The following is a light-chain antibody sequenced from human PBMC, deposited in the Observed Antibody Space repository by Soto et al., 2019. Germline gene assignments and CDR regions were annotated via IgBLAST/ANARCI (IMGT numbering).Light chain of an antibody. CDR2: GAS. Sequence: EIVMTQSPATLSVSPGQRATLSCRASQSVSSNLAWYQQKPGQAPRLLIYGASTRATGLPARFSGSGSGTEITLTISRLQAEDVAVYYCQQYNNSPWTFGEGTKVEI. J-gene: IGKJ1*01. CDR3: QQYNNSPWT. CDR1: QSVSSN. V-gene: IGKV3-15*01.